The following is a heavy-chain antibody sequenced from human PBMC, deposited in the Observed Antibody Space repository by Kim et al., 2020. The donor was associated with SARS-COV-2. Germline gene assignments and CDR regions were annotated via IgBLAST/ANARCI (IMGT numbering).Heavy chain of an antibody. CDR1: GYTFTSYG. J-gene: IGHJ6*02. V-gene: IGHV1-18*04. D-gene: IGHD3-3*01. CDR3: ARVKRGSAYYDFWSGYYSDYYYYGMDV. CDR2: ISAYNGNT. Sequence: ASVKVSCKASGYTFTSYGISWVRQAPGQGLEWMGWISAYNGNTNYAQKLQGRVTMTTDTSTSTAYMELRSLRSDDTAVYYCARVKRGSAYYDFWSGYYSDYYYYGMDVWGQGTTVTVSS.